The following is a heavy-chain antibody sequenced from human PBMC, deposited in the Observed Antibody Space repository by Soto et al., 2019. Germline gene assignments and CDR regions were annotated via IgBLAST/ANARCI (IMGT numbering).Heavy chain of an antibody. Sequence: SETLSLTCTVSGGSISRYYWSWIRQPPGKGLEWIGYIYYSGSTNYNPSLKSRVTISVDTSKNQFSLKLSSVTAADTAVYYCARQRDYDSSGYYYWDYYGMDVWGQGTTVTVSS. CDR2: IYYSGST. V-gene: IGHV4-59*01. D-gene: IGHD3-22*01. CDR3: ARQRDYDSSGYYYWDYYGMDV. CDR1: GGSISRYY. J-gene: IGHJ6*02.